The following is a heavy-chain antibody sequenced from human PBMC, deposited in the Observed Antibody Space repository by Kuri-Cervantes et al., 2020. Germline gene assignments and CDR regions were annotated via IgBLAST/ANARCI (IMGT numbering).Heavy chain of an antibody. CDR2: INHSGGT. V-gene: IGHV4-34*01. CDR1: GGSFSDYY. J-gene: IGHJ4*02. Sequence: SETLSLTCAVYGGSFSDYYWSWIRQPPGKGLEWIGEINHSGGTNYNPSLKSRVTISVDTSKNQFSLKLSSETAADTAVYYCARAGDSSGYYYSHWVHYFGYWGQGTLVTVSS. CDR3: ARAGDSSGYYYSHWVHYFGY. D-gene: IGHD3-22*01.